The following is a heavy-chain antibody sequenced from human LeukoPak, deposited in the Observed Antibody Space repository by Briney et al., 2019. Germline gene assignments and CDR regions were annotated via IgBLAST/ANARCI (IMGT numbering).Heavy chain of an antibody. Sequence: PSETLSLTCSVSGDSISTSSYYWGWIRQPPGKGLEWIGTIYYSGSTYYNPSLTSRVTISVDTSKNQFSLKLSSVTAADTAVYYCARHKDYYYSYMDVWGQGTLVTVSS. V-gene: IGHV4-39*01. CDR2: IYYSGST. CDR3: ARHKDYYYSYMDV. CDR1: GDSISTSSYY. J-gene: IGHJ6*03.